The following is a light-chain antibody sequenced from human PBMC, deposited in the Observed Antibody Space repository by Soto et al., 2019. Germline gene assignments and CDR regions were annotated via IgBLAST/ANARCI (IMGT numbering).Light chain of an antibody. J-gene: IGKJ3*01. CDR1: QDIGNW. V-gene: IGKV1D-12*01. CDR3: QQANAFPVT. Sequence: DIQMTQSPSSVSASVGDRVTITCRASQDIGNWLAWYQQKPGKAPSLLIFGVSSLQGGVPSRFSGSGSGTNFTLTISSLQPEDFATYYCQQANAFPVTIGPGTKVDVK. CDR2: GVS.